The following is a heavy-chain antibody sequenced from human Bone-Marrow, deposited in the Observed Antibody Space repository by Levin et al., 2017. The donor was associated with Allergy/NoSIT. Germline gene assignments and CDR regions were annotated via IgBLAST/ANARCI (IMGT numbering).Heavy chain of an antibody. CDR3: AGDYFDSSGYYNWGY. Sequence: PSETLSLTCTVSGGSMSSYYWSWIRQPPGKGLEWIAFIYHSGSTNYNPSLKSRVTISLDTSKNQFSLRLSSVTAADTAVYHCAGDYFDSSGYYNWGYWGQGTLVTVSS. D-gene: IGHD3-22*01. CDR2: IYHSGST. CDR1: GGSMSSYY. J-gene: IGHJ4*02. V-gene: IGHV4-59*01.